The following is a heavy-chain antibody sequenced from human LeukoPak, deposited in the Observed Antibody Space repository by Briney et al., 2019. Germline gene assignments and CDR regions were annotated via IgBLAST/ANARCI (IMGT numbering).Heavy chain of an antibody. CDR2: INWNGGST. CDR1: GFTFDDYG. V-gene: IGHV3-20*01. Sequence: GGSLRLSCAASGFTFDDYGMSWVRQAPGKGLAWVSGINWNGGSTGYADSVKGRFTISRDNAKNSLYLQMNSLRAEDTALYHCARDLALGWFDPWGQGTLVTVSS. CDR3: ARDLALGWFDP. J-gene: IGHJ5*02. D-gene: IGHD1-26*01.